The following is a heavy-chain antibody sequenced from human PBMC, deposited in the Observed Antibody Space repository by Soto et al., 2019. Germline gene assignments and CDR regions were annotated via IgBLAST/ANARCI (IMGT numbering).Heavy chain of an antibody. CDR1: GGSIRSGDDY. J-gene: IGHJ4*02. CDR2: IYYTGTT. CDR3: ARMRRPDDSNAYTFYY. Sequence: QVQLQESGPGLVKPSQTLSLTCTVSGGSIRSGDDYWSWIRQPPGKGLEWIGYIYYTGTTYYNPSLKSRLTISVDTSKNQLSLKLSSVTAADTAVYYCARMRRPDDSNAYTFYYWGQGSLVTVSS. D-gene: IGHD3-22*01. V-gene: IGHV4-30-4*01.